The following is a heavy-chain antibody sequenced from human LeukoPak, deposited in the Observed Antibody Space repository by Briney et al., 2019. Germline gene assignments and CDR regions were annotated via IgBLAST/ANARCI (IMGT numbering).Heavy chain of an antibody. V-gene: IGHV3-30*02. CDR1: GFTFSSYG. J-gene: IGHJ3*02. CDR2: IRYDGSNK. Sequence: PGGSLRLSCAASGFTFSSYGMHWVRQAPGKGLEWVAFIRYDGSNKYYADSVKGRFTISRDNSKNTLYLQMNSLRAEDTAVYYCARRGLGWLQLRPQYAFDIWGQGTMVTVSS. D-gene: IGHD5-24*01. CDR3: ARRGLGWLQLRPQYAFDI.